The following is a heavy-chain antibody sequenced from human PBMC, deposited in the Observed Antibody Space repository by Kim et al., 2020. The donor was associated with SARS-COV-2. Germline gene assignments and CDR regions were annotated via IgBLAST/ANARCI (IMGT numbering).Heavy chain of an antibody. CDR1: GGTFSSYA. Sequence: SVKVSCKASGGTFSSYAISWVRQAPGQGLEWMGGIIPIFGTANYAQKFQGRVTITADESTSTAYMELSSLRSEDTAVYYCARSRGLDYYDSSGYYYEAFDIWGQGTMVTVSS. V-gene: IGHV1-69*13. J-gene: IGHJ3*02. D-gene: IGHD3-22*01. CDR3: ARSRGLDYYDSSGYYYEAFDI. CDR2: IIPIFGTA.